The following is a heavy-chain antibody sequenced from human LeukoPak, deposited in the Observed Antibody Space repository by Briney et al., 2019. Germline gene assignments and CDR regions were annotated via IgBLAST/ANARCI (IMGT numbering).Heavy chain of an antibody. V-gene: IGHV1-2*06. CDR2: INPNSGGK. D-gene: IGHD6-19*01. J-gene: IGHJ6*02. Sequence: ASVKVSCKASGYTFTGYYMHWVRQAPGQGLEWMGRINPNSGGKNYAQKFQGRVTMTRDTSISTAYMELSRLRSDDAAVYYCAATRAVAPYYYGMDVWGQGTTVTVSS. CDR1: GYTFTGYY. CDR3: AATRAVAPYYYGMDV.